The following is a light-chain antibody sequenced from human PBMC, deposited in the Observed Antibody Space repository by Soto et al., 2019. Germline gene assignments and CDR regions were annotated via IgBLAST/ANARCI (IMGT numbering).Light chain of an antibody. Sequence: AIQMTQSPSSLYASVGDRVTITCRASQGSRIALGWYQQNPWKAPKLLIYAASTLQTGVPSRFSGGGSGTDFTLTIISLQPEDFATYYCLQDYNIPWTFGQGTKVEIK. CDR2: AAS. J-gene: IGKJ1*01. CDR3: LQDYNIPWT. V-gene: IGKV1-6*01. CDR1: QGSRIA.